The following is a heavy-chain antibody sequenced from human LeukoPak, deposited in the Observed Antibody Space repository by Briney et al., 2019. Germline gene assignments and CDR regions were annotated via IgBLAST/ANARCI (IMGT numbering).Heavy chain of an antibody. CDR1: GYSFTNYW. Sequence: GASLKISCKGAGYSFTNYWIGWGRQLPRKRLEWMGLIYPGDSATSYNTSFQGQVTISADKSISTAYLQWSSLKASDTAMYYCARLWARAFNIWGQGTLVTVSS. CDR2: IYPGDSAT. J-gene: IGHJ3*02. CDR3: ARLWARAFNI. V-gene: IGHV5-51*01. D-gene: IGHD3-10*01.